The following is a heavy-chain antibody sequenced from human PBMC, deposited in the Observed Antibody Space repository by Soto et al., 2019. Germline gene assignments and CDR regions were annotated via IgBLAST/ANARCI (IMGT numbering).Heavy chain of an antibody. J-gene: IGHJ6*02. CDR1: GGSISSSNW. Sequence: QVQLQESGPGLVKPSGTLSLTCAVSGGSISSSNWWSWVRQPPGKGLEWIGEIYNSGSTNYNPSRKSRVTISVDKSKNQFSLKLSSVTAADTAVYYCARDRRGGYSYGYESDYYCYGMDVWGQGTTVTVSS. CDR2: IYNSGST. CDR3: ARDRRGGYSYGYESDYYCYGMDV. V-gene: IGHV4-4*02. D-gene: IGHD5-18*01.